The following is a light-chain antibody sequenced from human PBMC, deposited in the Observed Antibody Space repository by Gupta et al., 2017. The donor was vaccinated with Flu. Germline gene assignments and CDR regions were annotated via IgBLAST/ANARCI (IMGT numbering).Light chain of an antibody. Sequence: ATLSVSPGESVTLSCRASQSVRNNLAWYRQKPGQAPRLLIYGASTRATGIPARFSGSGSGTEFTLIISSLQSEDFAVYYCQQYNNWPPYTFGQGTKLEIK. J-gene: IGKJ2*01. CDR3: QQYNNWPPYT. V-gene: IGKV3-15*01. CDR2: GAS. CDR1: QSVRNN.